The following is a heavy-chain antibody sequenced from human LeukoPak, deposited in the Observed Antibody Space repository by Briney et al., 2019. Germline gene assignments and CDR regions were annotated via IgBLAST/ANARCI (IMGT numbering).Heavy chain of an antibody. J-gene: IGHJ3*02. Sequence: GGSLRLSCAASGFTFSSHWMTWVRQAPGKGLEWVANINQDGSERYYVDSVKGQFTISRDNAKNSLYLQMNSLRAEDTAVYYCARDSEYSSSFAFDIWGQGTMVTVSS. CDR2: INQDGSER. D-gene: IGHD6-13*01. CDR1: GFTFSSHW. V-gene: IGHV3-7*01. CDR3: ARDSEYSSSFAFDI.